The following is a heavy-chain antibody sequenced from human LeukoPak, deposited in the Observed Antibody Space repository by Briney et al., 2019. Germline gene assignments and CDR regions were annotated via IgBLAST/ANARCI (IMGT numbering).Heavy chain of an antibody. D-gene: IGHD6-19*01. CDR2: IYYSGST. Sequence: SSETLSLTCTASDDSISNYYWSWIRQPPGKGLEWIGYIYYSGSTTYNPSLKSRVTMSVDTSKNQFSLKLRSVTAADTALYYCARIYNSSQWLAPGDYWGQGTLVTISS. CDR1: DDSISNYY. J-gene: IGHJ4*02. V-gene: IGHV4-59*01. CDR3: ARIYNSSQWLAPGDY.